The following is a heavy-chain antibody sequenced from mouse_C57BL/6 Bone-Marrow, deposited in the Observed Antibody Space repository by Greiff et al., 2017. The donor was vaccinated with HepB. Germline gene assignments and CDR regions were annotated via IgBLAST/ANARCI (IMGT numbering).Heavy chain of an antibody. CDR2: IDPETGGT. CDR1: GYTFTDYE. J-gene: IGHJ2*01. D-gene: IGHD2-3*01. V-gene: IGHV1-15*01. Sequence: QVQLKESGAELVRPGASVTLSCKASGYTFTDYEMHWVKQTPVHGLEWIGAIDPETGGTAYNQKFKGKAILTADKSSSTAYMELRSLTSEDSAVYYCTGAPRGDGYYSFDYWGQGTTLTVSS. CDR3: TGAPRGDGYYSFDY.